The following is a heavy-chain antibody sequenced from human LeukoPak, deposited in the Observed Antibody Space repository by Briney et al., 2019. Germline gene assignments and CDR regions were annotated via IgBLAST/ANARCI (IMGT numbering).Heavy chain of an antibody. V-gene: IGHV1-8*01. Sequence: GASVKVSCKTSGYTFTTYDINWVRQATGQGLEWMGWMNPNTGDTGYAQKFQGRVTLTRNTSISTAYMELSSLRSEDTAAYYCARDPYYGSGRYRYGMDVWGKGTTVTISS. D-gene: IGHD3-10*01. J-gene: IGHJ6*04. CDR2: MNPNTGDT. CDR3: ARDPYYGSGRYRYGMDV. CDR1: GYTFTTYD.